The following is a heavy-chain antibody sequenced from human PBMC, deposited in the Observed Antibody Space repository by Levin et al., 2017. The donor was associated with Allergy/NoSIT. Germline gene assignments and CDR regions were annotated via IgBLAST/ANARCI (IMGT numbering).Heavy chain of an antibody. CDR3: VGDLGADYGDYGVS. D-gene: IGHD4-17*01. Sequence: GGSLRLSCATSGFTFSSYAMNWVRQAPGKGLEWVSYISTTYTVHYADSVKGRFTISRDNDKKSLYLQMNSLRDDDTAVYYCVGDLGADYGDYGVSWGPGTLVAVSS. CDR2: ISTTYTV. J-gene: IGHJ5*02. CDR1: GFTFSSYA. V-gene: IGHV3-48*02.